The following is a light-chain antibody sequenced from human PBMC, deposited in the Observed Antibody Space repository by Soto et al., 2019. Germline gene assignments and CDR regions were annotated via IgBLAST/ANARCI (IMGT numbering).Light chain of an antibody. CDR1: GGHNSFT. J-gene: IGLJ3*02. CDR2: LKSDGSH. V-gene: IGLV4-69*01. Sequence: QLVLTQSPSASASLGASVKLTCTLSGGHNSFTIAWHQQQPEKGPRYLMNLKSDGSHTKGDGIPDRFSGSSSGAERYLIISSLQSDDEADYYCQTWGTGIRVFGGGTKVTVL. CDR3: QTWGTGIRV.